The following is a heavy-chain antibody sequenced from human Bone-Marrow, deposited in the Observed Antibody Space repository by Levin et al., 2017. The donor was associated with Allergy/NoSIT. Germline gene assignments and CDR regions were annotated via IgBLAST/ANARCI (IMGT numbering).Heavy chain of an antibody. CDR3: AAATGTENGGGGILDF. V-gene: IGHV1-24*01. CDR1: GYIITELS. J-gene: IGHJ4*02. D-gene: IGHD1-1*01. CDR2: FHPEDDET. Sequence: KHGESLKISCNVSGYIITELSMHWVRQAPGKGLEWMGGFHPEDDETIYAQKFQGRLTMTEDTSTDTAYMELNSLRSEDTAVYYCAAATGTENGGGGILDFWGQGTLVTVSS.